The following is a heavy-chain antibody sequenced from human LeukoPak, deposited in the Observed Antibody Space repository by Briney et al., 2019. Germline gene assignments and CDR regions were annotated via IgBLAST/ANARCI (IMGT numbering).Heavy chain of an antibody. V-gene: IGHV3-21*04. Sequence: GGSLRLSCAASGFTFSTYSMTWVRQSPGRGLEWVSSISVYIYYADSVKGRFIISRDNAKTSLYLQLNSLRAEDTAVYYCARVISYYYYMDVWGKGTTVTISS. J-gene: IGHJ6*03. D-gene: IGHD3-3*02. CDR1: GFTFSTYS. CDR2: ISVYI. CDR3: ARVISYYYYMDV.